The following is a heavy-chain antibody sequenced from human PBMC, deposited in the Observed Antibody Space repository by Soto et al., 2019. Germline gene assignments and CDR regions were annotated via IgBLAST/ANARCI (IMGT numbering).Heavy chain of an antibody. CDR3: ARGRQYYDILTGSNWFDP. CDR1: GYTFTSYD. J-gene: IGHJ5*02. V-gene: IGHV1-8*01. CDR2: MNPNSGNT. D-gene: IGHD3-9*01. Sequence: ASVKVSCKASGYTFTSYDINWVRQATGQGLEWMGWMNPNSGNTGYAQKFQGRVTMTRNTSISTAYMELSSLRSEDTAVYYCARGRQYYDILTGSNWFDPWGQGTLVTVLL.